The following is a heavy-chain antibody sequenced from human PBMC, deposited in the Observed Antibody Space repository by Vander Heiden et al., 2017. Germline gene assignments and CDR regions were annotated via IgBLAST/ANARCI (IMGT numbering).Heavy chain of an antibody. D-gene: IGHD6-6*01. CDR3: ARIGYSSSSLDY. Sequence: EVQLVESGGALVPPRGSLTLSSAPSRFPFSNYWMTWVRQAPGKGLEWVANINQDGSITYYLDSMKGRFIISRDNSKSSLYLQLNSLRAEDTAIYYCARIGYSSSSLDYWGQGTLVTVSS. CDR1: RFPFSNYW. V-gene: IGHV3-7*01. J-gene: IGHJ4*02. CDR2: INQDGSIT.